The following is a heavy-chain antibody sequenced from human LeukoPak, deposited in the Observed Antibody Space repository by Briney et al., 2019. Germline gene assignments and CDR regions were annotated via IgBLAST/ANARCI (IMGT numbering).Heavy chain of an antibody. J-gene: IGHJ4*02. D-gene: IGHD2-21*02. Sequence: PSETLSLTCAVYGGSFSGYYWSWIRQPPGKGLEWIGEINHSGSTNYNPSLKSRVTISVDTSKNQFSLKLSSVTAADTAVYYCARGWVTAKYTNWGQGTLVTVSS. CDR1: GGSFSGYY. CDR2: INHSGST. V-gene: IGHV4-34*01. CDR3: ARGWVTAKYTN.